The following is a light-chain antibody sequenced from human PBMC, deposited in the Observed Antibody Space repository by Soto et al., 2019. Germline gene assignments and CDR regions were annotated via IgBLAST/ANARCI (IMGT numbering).Light chain of an antibody. CDR1: SSDVGGYKL. Sequence: QSALTQPASVSGSPGQSITISCTGTSSDVGGYKLVSWYQQHPGNAPKLMIYEVSNRPSGVSSRFSGSKSGNTASLTISGLQAEDEADYYCGSYTGSIYVFGPGTKVTVL. CDR3: GSYTGSIYV. V-gene: IGLV2-14*01. CDR2: EVS. J-gene: IGLJ1*01.